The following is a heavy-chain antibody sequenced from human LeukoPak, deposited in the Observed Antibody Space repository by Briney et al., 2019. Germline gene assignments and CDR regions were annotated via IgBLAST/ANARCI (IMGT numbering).Heavy chain of an antibody. V-gene: IGHV4-59*01. J-gene: IGHJ4*01. D-gene: IGHD6-13*01. CDR3: AREVVAAPGTVDY. CDR2: IYYSGGT. CDR1: GGSMSSYY. Sequence: PSETLSLTCTVSGGSMSSYYWSWIRQSPGKGPEWIGYIYYSGGTNYNPSLKSRVTISVDTSKNQFSLKLSSVTAADTAVYYCAREVVAAPGTVDYWGQGTLVTVSS.